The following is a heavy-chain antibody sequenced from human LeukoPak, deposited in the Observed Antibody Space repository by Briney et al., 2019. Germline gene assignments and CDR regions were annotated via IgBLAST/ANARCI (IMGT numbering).Heavy chain of an antibody. J-gene: IGHJ3*02. CDR3: AREANLSYPGLGAFDI. D-gene: IGHD1-26*01. Sequence: PSETLSLTRTVSGGSISSGDYYWSWIRQPPGKGLEWIGYIYYSGSTYYNPSLKSQVTISVDTSKNQFSLKLSSVTAADTAVYYCAREANLSYPGLGAFDIWGQGTMVTVSS. V-gene: IGHV4-30-4*01. CDR1: GGSISSGDYY. CDR2: IYYSGST.